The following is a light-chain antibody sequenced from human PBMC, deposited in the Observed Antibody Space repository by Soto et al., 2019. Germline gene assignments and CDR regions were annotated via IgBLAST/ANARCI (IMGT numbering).Light chain of an antibody. CDR3: QQYFSAPLT. Sequence: DIVMTQSPDSLSVSLGERATIKCRSSQSVLHRSNGNNYIAWYQQKPGQPPKLLIYWSSTRDSGVPDRFIGSGSGTDFTLTVSSLQAEDVAVYYCQQYFSAPLTFGPGTKVDIK. CDR1: QSVLHRSNGNNY. J-gene: IGKJ3*01. V-gene: IGKV4-1*01. CDR2: WSS.